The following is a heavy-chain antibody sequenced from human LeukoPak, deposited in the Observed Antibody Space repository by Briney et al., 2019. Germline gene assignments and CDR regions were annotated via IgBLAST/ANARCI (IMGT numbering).Heavy chain of an antibody. D-gene: IGHD3-3*01. CDR1: GYIFTNYE. CDR2: IDPKRGNT. Sequence: ASVKVSCQASGYIFTNYEINWVRQAAGQGLEWMGWIDPKRGNTVYAQKFRGRVTFTRDTSATTTYMELNSLGSEDTGLYYCARAVTDADFSGGYPNWFDPWGQGTLVTVSS. CDR3: ARAVTDADFSGGYPNWFDP. V-gene: IGHV1-8*01. J-gene: IGHJ5*02.